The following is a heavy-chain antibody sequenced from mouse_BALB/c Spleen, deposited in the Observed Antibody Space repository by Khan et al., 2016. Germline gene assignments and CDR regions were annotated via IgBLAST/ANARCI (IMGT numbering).Heavy chain of an antibody. V-gene: IGHV1-87*01. CDR2: ICPGHGDT. CDR1: GYTFTTYW. CDR3: ARGAVDVMDY. Sequence: QVQLQQSGAELARPGASVKLSCKASGYTFTTYWMQWVKQRPGQGLEWIGAICPGHGDTRYTQKFKGKATLTADKSSSTAYMQLSSLASEDSAVYYCARGAVDVMDYWGQGTSVTVSS. D-gene: IGHD1-1*02. J-gene: IGHJ4*01.